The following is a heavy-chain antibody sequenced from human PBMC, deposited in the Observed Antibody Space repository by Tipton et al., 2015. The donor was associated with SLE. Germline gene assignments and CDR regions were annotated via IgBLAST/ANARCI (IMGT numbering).Heavy chain of an antibody. CDR1: GDSFYSSHDQ. J-gene: IGHJ2*01. V-gene: IGHV4-39*07. CDR3: ATLQQWLADWYFDL. Sequence: TLSLTCSVSGDSFYSSHDQWDWIRQSPGKGLEWIGSIYYRGNTYYNPSLKSRVTISVDTSKNQFSLKLSSVTAEDTAVYYCATLQQWLADWYFDLWGRGTLIIVSS. CDR2: IYYRGNT. D-gene: IGHD6-19*01.